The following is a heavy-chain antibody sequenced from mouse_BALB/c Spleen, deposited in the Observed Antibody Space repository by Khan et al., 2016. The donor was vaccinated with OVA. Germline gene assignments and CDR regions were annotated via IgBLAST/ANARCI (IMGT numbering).Heavy chain of an antibody. J-gene: IGHJ3*01. D-gene: IGHD1-1*02. Sequence: EVQRVESRGDLVKTGGSLKLSCAASGFTFSTYGMSWVRQTPDKRLEWVATISSGGHYTYYIDSVKGRFTISRANAKNILYLQMNSLRSEDTAKYYCARLAYYYNSEGFAYWGQGTLVTVSA. CDR3: ARLAYYYNSEGFAY. CDR2: ISSGGHYT. CDR1: GFTFSTYG. V-gene: IGHV5-6*01.